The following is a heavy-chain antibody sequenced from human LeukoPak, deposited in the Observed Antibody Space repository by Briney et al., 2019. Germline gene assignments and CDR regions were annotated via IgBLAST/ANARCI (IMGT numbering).Heavy chain of an antibody. CDR2: ITDSGGST. CDR3: AKGSSGSRPYYFDY. V-gene: IGHV3-23*01. CDR1: GFTFSSYA. J-gene: IGHJ4*02. Sequence: GGSLRLSCAASGFTFSSYAMSWVRQAPGEGLEWVSAITDSGGSTYYSDSVKGRFTISRDNSKNTLYLQMNTLRAEDTAIYYCAKGSSGSRPYYFDYWGQGTLVTVSS. D-gene: IGHD3-22*01.